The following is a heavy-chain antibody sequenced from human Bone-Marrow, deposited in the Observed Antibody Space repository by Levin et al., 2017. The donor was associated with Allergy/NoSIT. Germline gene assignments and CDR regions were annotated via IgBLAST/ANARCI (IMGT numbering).Heavy chain of an antibody. D-gene: IGHD3-22*01. Sequence: PGGSLRLSCTASGFSFGDHAMSWFRQAPGKGLEWISFIRSNSYGGTPEYAASVQGRFTISRDDSKSIAYLQMNSLKAEDTAVYYCTRESRDPRDTSGYFYWTFHFQHWGQGTLVTVSS. CDR3: TRESRDPRDTSGYFYWTFHFQH. V-gene: IGHV3-49*03. CDR2: IRSNSYGGTP. J-gene: IGHJ1*01. CDR1: GFSFGDHA.